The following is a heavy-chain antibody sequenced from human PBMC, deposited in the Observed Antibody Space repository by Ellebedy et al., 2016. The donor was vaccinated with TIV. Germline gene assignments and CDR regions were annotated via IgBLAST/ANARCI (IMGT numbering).Heavy chain of an antibody. CDR2: ISSSSSTI. V-gene: IGHV3-48*01. Sequence: GESLKISCAASGFTFSSYSMNWVRQAPGKGLEWVSYISSSSSTIYYADSVKGRFTISRDNAKNSLYLQMDGLRVDDSAVYYCVGFGVFNLWGQGTRVTVSS. CDR1: GFTFSSYS. CDR3: VGFGVFNL. D-gene: IGHD3-3*01. J-gene: IGHJ5*02.